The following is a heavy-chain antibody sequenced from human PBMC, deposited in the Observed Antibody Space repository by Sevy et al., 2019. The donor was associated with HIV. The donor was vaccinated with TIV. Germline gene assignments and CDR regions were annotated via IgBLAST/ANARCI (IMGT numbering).Heavy chain of an antibody. D-gene: IGHD3-3*01. CDR2: IFHTGKT. Sequence: SETLSLTCSVSGGSISRIGNYWGWVRQPPGESLEWIGDIFHTGKTNYNPSLKSRVTISLDTSKNQFSLKLSSVTAVDTAVYYCAKIYDYWGPGALVTVSS. V-gene: IGHV4-39*01. J-gene: IGHJ4*02. CDR1: GGSISRIGNY. CDR3: AKIYDY.